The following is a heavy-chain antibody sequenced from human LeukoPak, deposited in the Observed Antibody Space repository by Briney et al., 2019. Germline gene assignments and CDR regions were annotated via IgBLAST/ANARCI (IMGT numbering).Heavy chain of an antibody. D-gene: IGHD2/OR15-2a*01. Sequence: GGSLRLSCAASGFTFGSYTMTWVRQAPGKGLEWVSSLSSTSSDKRYAESVTGRFTISRDNPKNSVYLQMNSLRVEDTAVYYCARQGRSYINPNRGWFDPWGQGTQVIVSS. CDR2: LSSTSSDK. J-gene: IGHJ5*02. V-gene: IGHV3-21*06. CDR3: ARQGRSYINPNRGWFDP. CDR1: GFTFGSYT.